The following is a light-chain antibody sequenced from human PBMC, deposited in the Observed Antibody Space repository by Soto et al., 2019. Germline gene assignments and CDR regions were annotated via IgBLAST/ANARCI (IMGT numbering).Light chain of an antibody. CDR2: DAS. CDR3: QQYAEGTPIT. V-gene: IGKV1-5*01. CDR1: QSISSW. J-gene: IGKJ5*01. Sequence: DIQMTQSPSTLSASVGDRVTITCRASQSISSWLAWYQQKPGKAPKLLIYDASSLESGVPSRCSGSGSGTEFTLTISRLESDDFALYYCQQYAEGTPITFGQGTRLEIK.